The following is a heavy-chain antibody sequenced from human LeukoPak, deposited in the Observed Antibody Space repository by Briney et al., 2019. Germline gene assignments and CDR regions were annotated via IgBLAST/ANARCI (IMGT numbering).Heavy chain of an antibody. CDR3: AKRWASSWSFDY. D-gene: IGHD6-13*01. CDR1: GFTFSSYA. CDR2: ISGSGGST. Sequence: QAGGSLRLSCAASGFTFSSYAMSWVRQAPGKGLEWVSAISGSGGSTYYAASVKGRFTISRDNSKDTLYLQMNSLRAEDTAIYYCAKRWASSWSFDYWGQGTLVTVSS. V-gene: IGHV3-23*01. J-gene: IGHJ4*02.